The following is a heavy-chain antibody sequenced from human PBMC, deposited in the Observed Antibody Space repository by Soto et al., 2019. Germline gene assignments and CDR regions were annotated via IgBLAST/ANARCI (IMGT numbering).Heavy chain of an antibody. CDR2: ISTYNGNT. D-gene: IGHD4-17*01. CDR3: ARRLYGDYDY. Sequence: QDQLVQSGAEVKKPGASVKVSCKASGYSFTTSGITWVRQAPGQGLEWMGWISTYNGNTNYAQKFQDRVTLTTDTSTSTAYMELRSLRSDDTAVYYCARRLYGDYDYWGQGTLVTVSS. V-gene: IGHV1-18*01. CDR1: GYSFTTSG. J-gene: IGHJ4*02.